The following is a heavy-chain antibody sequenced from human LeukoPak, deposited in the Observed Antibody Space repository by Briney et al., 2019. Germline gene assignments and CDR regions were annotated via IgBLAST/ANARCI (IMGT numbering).Heavy chain of an antibody. CDR2: ISSSSSYI. J-gene: IGHJ3*02. CDR3: ARDGAGPGRAFDI. V-gene: IGHV3-21*01. Sequence: GGSLRLSCAASEFTFSSYSMNWVRQAPGKGLEWVSSISSSSSYIYYADSVKGRFTISRDNAKNSLYLQMNSLRAEDTAVYYCARDGAGPGRAFDIWGQGTMVTVSS. CDR1: EFTFSSYS.